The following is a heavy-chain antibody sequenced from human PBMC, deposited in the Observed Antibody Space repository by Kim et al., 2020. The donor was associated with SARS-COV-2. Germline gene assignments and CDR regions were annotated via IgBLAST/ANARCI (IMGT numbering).Heavy chain of an antibody. CDR2: ISYDGSNK. V-gene: IGHV3-30*04. J-gene: IGHJ6*02. D-gene: IGHD2-15*01. Sequence: GGSLRRSCAASGFTFSSYAMHWVRQAPGKGLEWVAVISYDGSNKYYADSVKGRFTISRDNSKNTLYLQMNSLRAEDTAVYYCASGSVAASYGMDVWGQGTTVTVSS. CDR1: GFTFSSYA. CDR3: ASGSVAASYGMDV.